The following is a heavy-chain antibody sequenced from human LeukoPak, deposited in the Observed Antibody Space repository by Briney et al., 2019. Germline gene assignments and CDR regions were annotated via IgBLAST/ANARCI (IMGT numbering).Heavy chain of an antibody. CDR2: IWYDGSNK. CDR1: GFTFSSYG. CDR3: ARDLALMHGDYGVDY. Sequence: GRSLRLSCAASGFTFSSYGMHWVRQAPGKGLEWVAVIWYDGSNKYYADSVKGRFTISRDNSKNTLYLQMNSLRAEDTAVYYCARDLALMHGDYGVDYWGQGTLVTVSS. J-gene: IGHJ4*02. V-gene: IGHV3-33*01. D-gene: IGHD4-17*01.